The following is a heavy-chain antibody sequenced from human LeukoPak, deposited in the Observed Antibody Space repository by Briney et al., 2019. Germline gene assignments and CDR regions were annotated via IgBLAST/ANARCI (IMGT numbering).Heavy chain of an antibody. Sequence: GGSLRLSCAASGFTFSSYAMSWVRQAPGKGLEWVSAISGSGGSTHYADSVKGRLTISRDNSKNTLYLQMNSLRAEDTAVYYCAKRTVVAAKGLFDYWGQGTLVTVSS. CDR3: AKRTVVAAKGLFDY. CDR1: GFTFSSYA. V-gene: IGHV3-23*01. CDR2: ISGSGGST. J-gene: IGHJ4*02. D-gene: IGHD2-15*01.